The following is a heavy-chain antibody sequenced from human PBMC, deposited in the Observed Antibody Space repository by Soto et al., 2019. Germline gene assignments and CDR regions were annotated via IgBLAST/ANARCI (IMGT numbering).Heavy chain of an antibody. CDR2: IYHSGST. J-gene: IGHJ4*02. D-gene: IGHD3-10*01. CDR1: GGSISSGGYS. Sequence: PSETLSLTCAVSGGSISSGGYSWSWIRQPPGKGLEWIGYIYHSGSTYYNPSLKSRVTISVDRSKNQFSLKLSSVTAADTAVYFCASEYYYASGTDFWGQRTLVTVSS. V-gene: IGHV4-30-2*01. CDR3: ASEYYYASGTDF.